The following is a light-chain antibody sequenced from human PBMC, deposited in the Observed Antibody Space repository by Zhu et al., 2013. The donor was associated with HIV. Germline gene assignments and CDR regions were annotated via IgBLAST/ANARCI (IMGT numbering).Light chain of an antibody. CDR1: NIGSNT. CDR3: QVWDTSRDHVV. V-gene: IGLV3-21*04. J-gene: IGLJ2*01. CDR2: DDS. Sequence: SYVLTQPPSVSVAPGETATVTCGGNNIGSNTVHWSQQRPGQAPLLVIFDDSDRPSGIPERFSGSNSGNTATLTISRVEAGDEGDYYCQVWDTSRDHVVFGGGTRLTVL.